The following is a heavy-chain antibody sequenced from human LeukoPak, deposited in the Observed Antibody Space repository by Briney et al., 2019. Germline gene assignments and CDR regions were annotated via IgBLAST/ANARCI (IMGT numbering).Heavy chain of an antibody. CDR2: VSYDGSHK. D-gene: IGHD6-13*01. Sequence: GGSLRLSCAASGFTFSNFAMHWVRQAPGKGLEWVAVVSYDGSHKYYADSVKGRFTISRDNSKNTLYLQMNSLRAEDTAVYYCARAGPSSSWHQFDYWGQGTLVTVSS. CDR3: ARAGPSSSWHQFDY. J-gene: IGHJ4*02. V-gene: IGHV3-30*04. CDR1: GFTFSNFA.